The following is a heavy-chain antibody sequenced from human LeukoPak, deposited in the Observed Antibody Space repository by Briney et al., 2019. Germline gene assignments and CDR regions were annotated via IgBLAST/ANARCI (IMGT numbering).Heavy chain of an antibody. D-gene: IGHD5-12*01. CDR3: ARDRGWDGYGYAFLDY. Sequence: GGSLRLSCTVSGFNFKNYEMKWVRQAPGKGLEWIAYISSSGSTTKYADSVKGRFTMSRDNAKNAVYMGMNSLRVEDTAVYYCARDRGWDGYGYAFLDYWGHGTLVTVSS. CDR1: GFNFKNYE. CDR2: ISSSGSTT. J-gene: IGHJ4*01. V-gene: IGHV3-48*03.